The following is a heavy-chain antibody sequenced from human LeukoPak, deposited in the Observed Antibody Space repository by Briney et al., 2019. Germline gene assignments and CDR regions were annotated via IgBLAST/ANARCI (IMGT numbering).Heavy chain of an antibody. CDR3: ARVTYYYNSSGGYWYFDL. D-gene: IGHD3-22*01. Sequence: SETLSLTCTVSGGSISSSSYYWSWIRQPPGTGLEWIGYIYYSGSTNYSPSLKSRVTISVDTSKNQFSLKLSSVTAADTAVYYCARVTYYYNSSGGYWYFDLWGRGTLVTVSS. V-gene: IGHV4-61*01. CDR1: GGSISSSSYY. CDR2: IYYSGST. J-gene: IGHJ2*01.